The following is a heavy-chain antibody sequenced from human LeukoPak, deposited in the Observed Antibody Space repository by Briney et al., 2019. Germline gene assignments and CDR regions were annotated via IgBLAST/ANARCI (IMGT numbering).Heavy chain of an antibody. V-gene: IGHV4-59*01. J-gene: IGHJ4*02. CDR2: IYYTGST. CDR3: ARSQYCSGGSCWFDY. CDR1: GGSISSYY. D-gene: IGHD2-15*01. Sequence: PSETLSLTCTVSGGSISSYYWSWIRQPPGKGLEWIGYIYYTGSTNYNPSLKSRVTISEDTSKNQISLKLNSVTAADTAVYYCARSQYCSGGSCWFDYWGQGTLVTVSS.